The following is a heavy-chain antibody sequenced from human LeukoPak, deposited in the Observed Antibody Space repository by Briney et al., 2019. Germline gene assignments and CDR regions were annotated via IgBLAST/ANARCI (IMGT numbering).Heavy chain of an antibody. Sequence: ASETLSLTCTVSDGSIRSYYWSWIRQPAGKGLEWIGRIYTSGSSNYNPPLQSRVTMSIDTSKNQFSLKLSSVTAADTAVYYCARSRYCSSTSCRGAEYFQHWGQGTLVTVSS. CDR1: DGSIRSYY. CDR2: IYTSGSS. D-gene: IGHD2-2*01. CDR3: ARSRYCSSTSCRGAEYFQH. V-gene: IGHV4-4*07. J-gene: IGHJ1*01.